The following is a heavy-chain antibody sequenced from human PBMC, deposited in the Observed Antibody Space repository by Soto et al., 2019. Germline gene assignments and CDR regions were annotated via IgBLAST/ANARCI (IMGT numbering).Heavy chain of an antibody. D-gene: IGHD5-18*01. CDR2: ISYDGSNK. CDR1: GFTFSSYG. J-gene: IGHJ6*02. CDR3: AKDRTAMVTYYYYGMDV. V-gene: IGHV3-30*18. Sequence: GESLKISCAASGFTFSSYGMHWVRQAPGKGLEWVAVISYDGSNKYYADSVKGRFTISRDNSKNTLYLQMNSLRAEDTAVYYCAKDRTAMVTYYYYGMDVWGQGTTVTVSS.